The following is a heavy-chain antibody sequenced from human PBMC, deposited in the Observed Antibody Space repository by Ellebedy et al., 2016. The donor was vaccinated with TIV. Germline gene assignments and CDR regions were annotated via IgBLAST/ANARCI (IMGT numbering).Heavy chain of an antibody. J-gene: IGHJ4*02. CDR2: ISSSSNVK. CDR3: ARDGAWFGDFAFDY. D-gene: IGHD3-10*01. CDR1: GSAFSGYS. V-gene: IGHV3-48*04. Sequence: GESLKISXVVSGSAFSGYSLNWVRQAPGKGLEWLSYISSSSNVKFYADSVKGRFTISRDNAKIALYLQMNSLRAEDTAVYYCARDGAWFGDFAFDYWGQGTLVTVSS.